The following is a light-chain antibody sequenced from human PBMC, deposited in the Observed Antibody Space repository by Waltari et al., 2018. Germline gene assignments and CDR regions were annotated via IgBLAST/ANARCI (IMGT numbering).Light chain of an antibody. Sequence: HSALTQPASVSGSPGQSITISCTAPTSDVGKYNYVSWYQQHPGKAPKLMIYDVNKWPSGVSTRFAGSKSGNTASLIISGLQADDEADYFCCSYAGSSTYVYGTGTKVTVL. CDR1: TSDVGKYNY. CDR3: CSYAGSSTYV. J-gene: IGLJ1*01. V-gene: IGLV2-23*02. CDR2: DVN.